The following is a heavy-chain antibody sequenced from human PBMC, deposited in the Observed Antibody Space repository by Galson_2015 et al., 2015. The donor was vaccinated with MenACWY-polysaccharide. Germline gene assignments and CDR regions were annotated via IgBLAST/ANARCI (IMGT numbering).Heavy chain of an antibody. CDR2: IRYDGTNK. CDR1: GLRFGGPG. Sequence: SLRLCCAASGLRFGGPGMHWGRQAPGKGLEWVAVIRYDGTNKVYADSVKGRFSISRDNSKNTLYLEMNSLRAEDTALYYCAREGSRIVFHAFDVWGQGTMVTVSS. D-gene: IGHD2-21*01. V-gene: IGHV3-33*01. J-gene: IGHJ3*01. CDR3: AREGSRIVFHAFDV.